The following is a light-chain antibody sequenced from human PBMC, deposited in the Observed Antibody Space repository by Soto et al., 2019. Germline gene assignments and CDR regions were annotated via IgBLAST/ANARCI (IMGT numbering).Light chain of an antibody. CDR3: QQYGNSPRYS. Sequence: EIVLTQSPGTLSLSPGERVTLSCRASQSVSSNYLAWYQQKPGQAPRLLIYATSSRATGIPDRFSGSGSGTDFTLTINRREPEDFAVYYCQQYGNSPRYSFGQGTRLEIK. V-gene: IGKV3-20*01. CDR1: QSVSSNY. J-gene: IGKJ2*03. CDR2: ATS.